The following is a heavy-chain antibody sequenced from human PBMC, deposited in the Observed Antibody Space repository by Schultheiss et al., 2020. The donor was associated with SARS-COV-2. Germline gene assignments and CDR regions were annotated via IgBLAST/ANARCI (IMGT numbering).Heavy chain of an antibody. J-gene: IGHJ4*02. D-gene: IGHD6-19*01. CDR2: IYYSGST. CDR1: GGSISSGDYY. CDR3: ARHDPSSGWHRFDY. Sequence: SETLSLTCTVSGGSISSGDYYWGWIRQPPGKGLEWIGSIYYSGSTYYNPSLKSRVTISVDTSKNQFSLKVSSVTAADTAVYYCARHDPSSGWHRFDYWGQGTLVTVSS. V-gene: IGHV4-39*01.